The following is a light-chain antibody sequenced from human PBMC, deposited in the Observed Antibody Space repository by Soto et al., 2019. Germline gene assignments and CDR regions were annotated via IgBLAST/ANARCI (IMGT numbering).Light chain of an antibody. V-gene: IGKV3-20*01. J-gene: IGKJ5*01. Sequence: EIVMTQSPATLSVSPGERATLSCRASQSVSSYLAWYQQKPGQAPRLLIYGASSRATGIPDRFSGSGSGTDFTLTISRLEPEDFAVYYCQQYGSSPPGITFGQGTRLEIK. CDR3: QQYGSSPPGIT. CDR1: QSVSSY. CDR2: GAS.